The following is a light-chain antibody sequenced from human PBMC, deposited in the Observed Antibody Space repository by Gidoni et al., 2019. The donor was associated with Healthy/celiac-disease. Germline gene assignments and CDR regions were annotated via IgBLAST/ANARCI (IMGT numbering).Light chain of an antibody. V-gene: IGKV1-8*01. CDR2: AAS. Sequence: AIRITQSPSSLSASTGDRVTITCRASQGISSYLAWYQQKPGKAPKLLIYAASTLQSGVPSRFSVSGSGTDFTLTISCLQSEDFATYYCQQYYSYPPYTFXQXTKLEIK. J-gene: IGKJ2*01. CDR1: QGISSY. CDR3: QQYYSYPPYT.